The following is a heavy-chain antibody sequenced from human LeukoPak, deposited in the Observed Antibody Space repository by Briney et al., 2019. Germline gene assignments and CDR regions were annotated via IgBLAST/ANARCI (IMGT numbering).Heavy chain of an antibody. Sequence: ASVKVSCKASGYTFTSYDINWVRQATGQGLEWMGWMNPNSGNTGYAQKFQGRVTITRNTSISTAYMELSSLRSEDTAAYYRARGRYNYALEDYFDYWGQGTLVTVSS. CDR3: ARGRYNYALEDYFDY. V-gene: IGHV1-8*03. CDR1: GYTFTSYD. CDR2: MNPNSGNT. D-gene: IGHD5-18*01. J-gene: IGHJ4*02.